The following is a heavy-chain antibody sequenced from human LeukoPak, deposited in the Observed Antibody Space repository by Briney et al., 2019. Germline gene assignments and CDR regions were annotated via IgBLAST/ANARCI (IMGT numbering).Heavy chain of an antibody. V-gene: IGHV4-4*07. D-gene: IGHD3-9*01. CDR3: ARDSYYDILTGYYEDWFDP. Sequence: SETLSLTCTVSGGSMSSYYWSWIRQPAGKGLEWIGRIYTSGSTNYNPSLKSRVTMSVDTSKNQFSLKLSSVTAADTAVYYCARDSYYDILTGYYEDWFDPWGQGTLVTVSS. CDR2: IYTSGST. J-gene: IGHJ5*02. CDR1: GGSMSSYY.